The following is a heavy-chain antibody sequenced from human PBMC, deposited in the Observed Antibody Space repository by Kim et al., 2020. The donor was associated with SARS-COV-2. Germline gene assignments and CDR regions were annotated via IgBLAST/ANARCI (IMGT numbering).Heavy chain of an antibody. J-gene: IGHJ3*01. V-gene: IGHV4-59*03. Sequence: KYNPSLRGRVTISPDASKNQFSLRLTSVTAADTAVYFCARVSFDAFDFWGQGTTVIVSS. CDR3: ARVSFDAFDF.